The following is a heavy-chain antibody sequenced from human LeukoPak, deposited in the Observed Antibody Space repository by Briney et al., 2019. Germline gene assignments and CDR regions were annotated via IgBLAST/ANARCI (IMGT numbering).Heavy chain of an antibody. Sequence: GGSLRLSCAASGFTFSSYAMSWVRQAPGKGLEWVSTISGTGSSTYYADSAKGRFTISRDNSKDTLFLQLNSLTAADTAMYFCAKASVAIPQYCNSWGQGTLVTVSS. CDR2: ISGTGSST. J-gene: IGHJ5*02. CDR3: AKASVAIPQYCNS. D-gene: IGHD2-2*02. CDR1: GFTFSSYA. V-gene: IGHV3-23*01.